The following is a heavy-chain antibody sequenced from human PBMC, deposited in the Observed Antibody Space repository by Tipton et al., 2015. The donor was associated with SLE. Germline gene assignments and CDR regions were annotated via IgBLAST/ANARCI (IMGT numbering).Heavy chain of an antibody. D-gene: IGHD2-8*01. Sequence: SLRLSCAASGFSFDDYGMSWVRQAPGKGLEWVSGINWNGGSTGYADSVKGRFTISRDNAKNSLYLQMNSLRAEDTAVYYCAKRLGYCTNGVCYDAFDIWGQGTMVTVSS. CDR3: AKRLGYCTNGVCYDAFDI. CDR1: GFSFDDYG. CDR2: INWNGGST. V-gene: IGHV3-20*04. J-gene: IGHJ3*02.